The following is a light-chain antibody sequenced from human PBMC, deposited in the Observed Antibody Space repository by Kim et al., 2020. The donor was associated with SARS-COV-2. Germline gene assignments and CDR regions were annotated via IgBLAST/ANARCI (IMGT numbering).Light chain of an antibody. J-gene: IGKJ1*01. CDR2: AAS. CDR3: QQSYSIPWT. CDR1: QSISSY. Sequence: ASVGDRVTISCRASQSISSYLNWYQQKPGKAPKVLIYAASSLQSGVPSRFSGSGSGTDFTLTISSLQPEDFATYYCQQSYSIPWTFGQGTKVEIK. V-gene: IGKV1-39*01.